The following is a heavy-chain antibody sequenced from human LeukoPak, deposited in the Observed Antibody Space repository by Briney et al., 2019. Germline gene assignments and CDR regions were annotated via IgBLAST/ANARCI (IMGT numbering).Heavy chain of an antibody. J-gene: IGHJ4*02. CDR3: TRGVALSDHGIIDS. CDR1: GYSVSSALF. CDR2: IYHNGIT. V-gene: IGHV4-38-2*02. D-gene: IGHD1-1*01. Sequence: SETLSLICTVSGYSVSSALFWAWIRQPPGKEVEWVATIYHNGITHYNPSLKSRVTISVDTSKNQFSLKMSSVTAADTAVYYCTRGVALSDHGIIDSWGQGTLATVSS.